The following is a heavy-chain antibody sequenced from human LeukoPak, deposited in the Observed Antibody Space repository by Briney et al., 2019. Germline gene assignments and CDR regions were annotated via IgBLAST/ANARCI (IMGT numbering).Heavy chain of an antibody. V-gene: IGHV3-33*06. Sequence: GGSLRLSCAASGFTFSSYGMHWVRQAPGKGLEWVAVIWYDGSNKYYVDSVKGRFTISRDNSKNTLYLQMNSLRAEDTAVYYCAKAGANCGGDCHIDYWGQGTLVTVSS. CDR2: IWYDGSNK. J-gene: IGHJ4*02. CDR1: GFTFSSYG. D-gene: IGHD2-21*02. CDR3: AKAGANCGGDCHIDY.